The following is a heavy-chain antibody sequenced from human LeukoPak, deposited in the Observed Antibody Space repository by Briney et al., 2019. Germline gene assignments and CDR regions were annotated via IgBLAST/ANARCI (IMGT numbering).Heavy chain of an antibody. D-gene: IGHD3-9*01. Sequence: ASVKASCKASGYTFNNYGISWVRQAPGQGLEWMGWVTSYNGDTNYAQKFQGRVTMSADTSTSTAYMELRSLRFDDTAIYYCAKDWHILTGRNCFDPWGQGTLVTVSS. CDR1: GYTFNNYG. J-gene: IGHJ5*02. V-gene: IGHV1-18*01. CDR3: AKDWHILTGRNCFDP. CDR2: VTSYNGDT.